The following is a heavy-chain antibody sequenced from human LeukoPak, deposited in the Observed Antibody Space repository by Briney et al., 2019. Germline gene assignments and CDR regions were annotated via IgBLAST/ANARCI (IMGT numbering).Heavy chain of an antibody. CDR2: IYTSGST. CDR3: ARVRGSSGSYEYYHYMDV. CDR1: GGSISSYH. J-gene: IGHJ6*03. V-gene: IGHV4-4*07. Sequence: SETLSLTCTVSGGSISSYHWSWIRQPAGKGLEWIGRIYTSGSTNYNPSLKSRVTMSVDMSKNQFSLKLNSVTAADTAVYYCARVRGSSGSYEYYHYMDVWGKGTTVTISS. D-gene: IGHD1-26*01.